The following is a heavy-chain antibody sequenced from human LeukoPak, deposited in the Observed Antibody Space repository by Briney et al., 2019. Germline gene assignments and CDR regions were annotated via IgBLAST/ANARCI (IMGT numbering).Heavy chain of an antibody. CDR1: EFSVGSNY. Sequence: GGSLRLSCAASEFSVGSNYMTWVRQAPGKGLEWVAVISYDGSNKYYADSVKGRFTISRDNSKNTLYLQMNSLRAEDTAVYYCASNSGYEKGYWGQGTLVTVSS. J-gene: IGHJ4*02. CDR2: ISYDGSNK. D-gene: IGHD5-12*01. V-gene: IGHV3-30*03. CDR3: ASNSGYEKGY.